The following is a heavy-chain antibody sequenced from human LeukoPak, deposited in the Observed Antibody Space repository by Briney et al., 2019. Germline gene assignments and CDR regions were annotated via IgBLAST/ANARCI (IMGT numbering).Heavy chain of an antibody. J-gene: IGHJ4*02. CDR1: GFTFDDYG. CDR3: ARERGGYYFDS. D-gene: IGHD3-16*01. Sequence: GGSLRLSCAASGFTFDDYGMSWVRQAPGKGLEWVSYVTGTGRTTYYADSVKGRFTISRDNAKNSLYLQMNSLRAEDTAVYYCARERGGYYFDSWGQGILVTVSP. CDR2: VTGTGRTT. V-gene: IGHV3-48*01.